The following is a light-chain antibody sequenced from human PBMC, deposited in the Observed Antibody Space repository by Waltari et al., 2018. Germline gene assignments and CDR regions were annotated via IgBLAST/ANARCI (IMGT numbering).Light chain of an antibody. CDR3: QQSYSIPQT. V-gene: IGKV1-39*01. CDR2: AAS. CDR1: QSVTRY. J-gene: IGKJ1*01. Sequence: DIQMTQSPSSLSASVGDSVTFTCRASQSVTRYLHWYQQKPGKAPTLLIYAASSLQSGVPSRFSGSGSGTDFTLTISSLQPEDFATYFCQQSYSIPQTFGQGTKVEVK.